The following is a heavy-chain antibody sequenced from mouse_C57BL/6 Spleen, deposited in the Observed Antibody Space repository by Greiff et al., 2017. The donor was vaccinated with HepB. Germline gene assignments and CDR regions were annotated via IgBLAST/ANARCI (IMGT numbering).Heavy chain of an antibody. V-gene: IGHV2-2*01. Sequence: VQRVESGPGLVQPSQSLSITCTVSGFSLTSYGVHWVRQSPGKGLEWLGVIWSGGSTDYNAAFISRLSISKDNSKSQVFFKMNSLQADDTAIYYCARNYYGSLYSMDYWGPGTSVTVSS. CDR3: ARNYYGSLYSMDY. CDR1: GFSLTSYG. CDR2: IWSGGST. J-gene: IGHJ4*01. D-gene: IGHD1-1*01.